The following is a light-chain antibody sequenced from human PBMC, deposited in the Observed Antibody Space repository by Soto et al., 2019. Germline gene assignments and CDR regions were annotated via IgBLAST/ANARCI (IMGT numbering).Light chain of an antibody. V-gene: IGKV3-15*01. CDR2: DAS. CDR1: ESVRSN. Sequence: DTVMTQSPATLSVSPGERATLSCRASESVRSNLGWYQQKPGQAPRLLIYDASTRATGIPARFSGSGSGTEFTLTISSLQSEDFVVYYCHQYNKWPYTFGQGTKLEIK. CDR3: HQYNKWPYT. J-gene: IGKJ2*01.